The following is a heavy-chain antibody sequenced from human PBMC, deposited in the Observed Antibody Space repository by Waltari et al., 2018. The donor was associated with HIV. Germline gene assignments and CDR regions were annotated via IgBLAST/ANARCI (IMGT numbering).Heavy chain of an antibody. CDR3: ARDNLPYYYDSSGSDY. CDR1: GGTFSSYA. D-gene: IGHD3-22*01. J-gene: IGHJ4*02. V-gene: IGHV1-69*01. Sequence: QVQLVQSGAEVKKPGSSVKVSCKASGGTFSSYAISWWRQAPGQGLEWMGGIIPIFGTANYAQKFQGRVTITADESTSTAYMELSSLRSEDTAVYYCARDNLPYYYDSSGSDYWGQGTLVTVSS. CDR2: IIPIFGTA.